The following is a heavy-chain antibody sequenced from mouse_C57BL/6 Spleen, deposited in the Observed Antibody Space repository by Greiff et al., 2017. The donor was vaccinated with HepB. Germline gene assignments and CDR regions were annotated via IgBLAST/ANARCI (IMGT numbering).Heavy chain of an antibody. CDR3: ARHGASVDYYGSSYVGWYFDV. Sequence: QVQLQQSGAELVKPGASVKLSCKASGYTFTEYTIHWVKQRSGQGLEWIGWFYPGSGSIKYNEKFKDKATLTADKSSSTVYMELSRLTSEDSAVYFCARHGASVDYYGSSYVGWYFDVWGTGTTVTVSS. CDR1: GYTFTEYT. V-gene: IGHV1-62-2*01. D-gene: IGHD1-1*01. CDR2: FYPGSGSI. J-gene: IGHJ1*03.